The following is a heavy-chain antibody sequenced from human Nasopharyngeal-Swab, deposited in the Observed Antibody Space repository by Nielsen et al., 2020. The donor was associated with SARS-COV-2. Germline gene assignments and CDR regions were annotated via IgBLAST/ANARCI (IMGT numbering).Heavy chain of an antibody. Sequence: ASVNVSCQASRYTFTSYAMHWVRRAPGQGLEWMGWITTNTGNPTYAQRFTGRFVFSLDTSVSTAYLQISSLKAEDTAVYYCARTGYSSGWRHFDYWGQGTLVTVSS. CDR1: RYTFTSYA. J-gene: IGHJ4*02. CDR2: ITTNTGNP. CDR3: ARTGYSSGWRHFDY. D-gene: IGHD6-19*01. V-gene: IGHV7-4-1*02.